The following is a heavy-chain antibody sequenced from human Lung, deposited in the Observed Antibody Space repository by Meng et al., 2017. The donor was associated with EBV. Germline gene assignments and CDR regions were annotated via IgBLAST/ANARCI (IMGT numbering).Heavy chain of an antibody. CDR2: IYWDDDK. Sequence: TTLKEYGPPLVKPTQTLLLTCPLAGFPLSTSGGGVGWIRQPPGKALEWLALIYWDDDKRYSPSLKNRLTITKDTSKNQVVLTLTDIDPVDTATYYCAHRHRLRNFDYWGQGTLVTVSS. J-gene: IGHJ4*02. V-gene: IGHV2-5*02. CDR3: AHRHRLRNFDY. D-gene: IGHD4-17*01. CDR1: GFPLSTSGGG.